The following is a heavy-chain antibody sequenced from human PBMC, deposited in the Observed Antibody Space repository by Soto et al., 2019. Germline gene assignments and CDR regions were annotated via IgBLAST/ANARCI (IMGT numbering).Heavy chain of an antibody. V-gene: IGHV1-3*01. CDR3: ARSPSRDYDILTGYFINDAFDI. CDR1: GYTFTSYA. J-gene: IGHJ3*02. Sequence: ASVKVSCKASGYTFTSYAMHWVRQAPGQRLEWMGWINAGNGNTKYSQKFQGRVTITRDTSASTAYMELSSLRSEDTAVYYCARSPSRDYDILTGYFINDAFDIWGQGTMVTVSS. D-gene: IGHD3-9*01. CDR2: INAGNGNT.